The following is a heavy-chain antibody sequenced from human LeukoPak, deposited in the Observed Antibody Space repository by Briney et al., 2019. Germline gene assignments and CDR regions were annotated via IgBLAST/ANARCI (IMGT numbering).Heavy chain of an antibody. CDR3: VRTPPNWGADF. CDR2: MSPNSGNT. Sequence: ASVKVSCKASGYTFTSYDINWMRQATGQGLEWMGWMSPNSGNTGYAEKFQGRVTMTRHTSIGTAYLELSSLRSENSAVYYCVRTPPNWGADFWGQGTLVTVSS. D-gene: IGHD7-27*01. CDR1: GYTFTSYD. J-gene: IGHJ4*02. V-gene: IGHV1-8*01.